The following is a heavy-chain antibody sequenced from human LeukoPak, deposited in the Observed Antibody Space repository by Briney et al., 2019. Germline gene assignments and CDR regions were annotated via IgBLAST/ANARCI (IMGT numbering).Heavy chain of an antibody. V-gene: IGHV1-2*06. CDR2: INPNSGST. CDR1: GYTFTGYY. Sequence: ASVEVFCKASGYTFTGYYIQWVRQAPGQGLEWMGQINPNSGSTQYAQKFQGRVTMTRDTSISTAYMELSRLRSDDTAVYYCARGFWVEYYDSSGYLDYWGQGTLVTVSS. D-gene: IGHD3-22*01. CDR3: ARGFWVEYYDSSGYLDY. J-gene: IGHJ4*02.